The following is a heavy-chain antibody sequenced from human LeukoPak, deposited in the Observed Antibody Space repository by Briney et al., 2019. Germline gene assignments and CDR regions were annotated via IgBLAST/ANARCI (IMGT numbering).Heavy chain of an antibody. CDR1: GYTFTSYA. J-gene: IGHJ4*02. V-gene: IGHV1-3*01. CDR2: INAGNGNT. Sequence: ASVKVSCKASGYTFTSYAMRWVRQAPGQRLEWMGWINAGNGNTKYSQKFQGRVTITRDTSASTAYMELSSLRSEDTAVYYCARSVITMVRGVISYWGQGTLVTVSS. CDR3: ARSVITMVRGVISY. D-gene: IGHD3-10*01.